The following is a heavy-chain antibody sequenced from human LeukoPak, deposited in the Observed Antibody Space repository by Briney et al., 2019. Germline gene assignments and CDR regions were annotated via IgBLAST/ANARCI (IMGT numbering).Heavy chain of an antibody. CDR2: IYTSGST. J-gene: IGHJ4*02. Sequence: PSETLSLTCTVSGGSISSYYWSWIRQPAGKGLEWIGRIYTSGSTNCNPSLKSRVTISVDTSKNQFSLKLSSVTAADTAVYYCARGRSSVGSYPYYFDYWGQGTLVTVSS. V-gene: IGHV4-4*07. CDR3: ARGRSSVGSYPYYFDY. D-gene: IGHD1-26*01. CDR1: GGSISSYY.